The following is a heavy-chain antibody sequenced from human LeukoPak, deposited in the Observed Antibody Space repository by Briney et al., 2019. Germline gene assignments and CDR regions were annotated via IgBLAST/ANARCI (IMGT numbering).Heavy chain of an antibody. D-gene: IGHD6-13*01. CDR3: ATYSSSWHFDY. J-gene: IGHJ4*02. CDR1: GYTFTGYY. Sequence: ASVKVSCKASGYTFTGYYMHWVRQAPGQGLEWMGWINPNSGGTNYAQNLQGRVTMTTDTSTRTAYMELRSLRSDDTAVYYCATYSSSWHFDYWGQGTLVTVSS. CDR2: INPNSGGT. V-gene: IGHV1-2*02.